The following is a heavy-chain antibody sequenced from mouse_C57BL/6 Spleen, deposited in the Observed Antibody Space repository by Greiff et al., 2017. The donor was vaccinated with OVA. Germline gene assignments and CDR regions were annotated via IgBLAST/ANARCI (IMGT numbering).Heavy chain of an antibody. CDR3: ARHEYYGSSWDYAMDY. CDR1: GFTFSSYG. V-gene: IGHV5-6*01. J-gene: IGHJ4*01. CDR2: ISSGGSYT. D-gene: IGHD1-1*01. Sequence: EVQRVESGGDLVKPGGSLKLSCAASGFTFSSYGMSWVRQTPDKRLEWVATISSGGSYTYYPDSVKGRFTISRDNAKNTLYLQMSSLKSEDTAMYYCARHEYYGSSWDYAMDYWGQGTSVTVSS.